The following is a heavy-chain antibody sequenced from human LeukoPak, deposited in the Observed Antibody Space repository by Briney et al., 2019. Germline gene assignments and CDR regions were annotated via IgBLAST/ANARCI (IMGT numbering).Heavy chain of an antibody. CDR3: TRLKGGY. J-gene: IGHJ4*02. V-gene: IGHV3-74*01. Sequence: GGSRRLSCAASGFTFSSYAMHWVRQAPGKGLLWVSRIKSDGSNTSYADSVKGRFTISRDNAKNTLYLQMNSLRADDTAVYYCTRLKGGYWGQGTLVTVSS. CDR1: GFTFSSYA. CDR2: IKSDGSNT. D-gene: IGHD3-16*01.